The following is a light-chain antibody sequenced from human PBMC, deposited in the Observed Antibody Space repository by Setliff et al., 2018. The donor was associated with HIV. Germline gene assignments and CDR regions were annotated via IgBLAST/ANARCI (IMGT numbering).Light chain of an antibody. CDR3: CSYAGSSALYV. J-gene: IGLJ1*01. V-gene: IGLV2-23*02. Sequence: QSALAQPASVSGSPGQSITISCTGTSSDVGGYNYVSWYQQHPGKAPKLMIYDVSKRPSGVSNRFSGSKSGNTASLTISGLQAEDEADYYCCSYAGSSALYVFGIGTKGTVL. CDR1: SSDVGGYNY. CDR2: DVS.